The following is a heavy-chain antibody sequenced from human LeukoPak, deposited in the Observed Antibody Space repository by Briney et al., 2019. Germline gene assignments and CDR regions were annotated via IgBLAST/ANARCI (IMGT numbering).Heavy chain of an antibody. CDR2: IYYSGST. D-gene: IGHD3-9*01. J-gene: IGHJ6*04. CDR1: GGSISSYY. Sequence: SETLSLTCTVSGGSISSYYWSWIRQPPGKGLEWIGYIYYSGSTNYNPSLKSRVTISVDTSKNQFSLKLSSVTAADTAVYYCASSPRGLRYFVFSGMDVWGKGTTVTVSS. V-gene: IGHV4-59*12. CDR3: ASSPRGLRYFVFSGMDV.